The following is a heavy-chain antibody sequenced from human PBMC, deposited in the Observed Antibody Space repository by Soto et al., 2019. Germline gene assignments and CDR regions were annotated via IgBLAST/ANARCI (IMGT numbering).Heavy chain of an antibody. CDR2: ISAYNGNT. CDR3: ARDALFQYSSGWYFYYGMDV. Sequence: QVQRVQSGAEVKKPGASVKVSCKASGYTFTSYGISWVRQAPGQGLEWMGWISAYNGNTNYAQKLQGRVTMTTDTTRSEAYRARRSLRSDDSAVYYCARDALFQYSSGWYFYYGMDVWDQVTTVTVSS. J-gene: IGHJ6*02. D-gene: IGHD6-19*01. CDR1: GYTFTSYG. V-gene: IGHV1-18*01.